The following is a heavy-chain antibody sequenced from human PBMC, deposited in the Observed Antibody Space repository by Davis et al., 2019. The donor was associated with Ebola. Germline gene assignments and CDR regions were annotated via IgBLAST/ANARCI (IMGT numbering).Heavy chain of an antibody. CDR2: IYYNGNT. CDR1: GGSVSSYF. CDR3: ARGCYDFWSGYYKYNWFDP. J-gene: IGHJ5*02. V-gene: IGHV4-59*02. Sequence: MPSETLSLTCSVSGGSVSSYFWTWIRQPPGKGLEWIGYIYYNGNTNYNPSLKSRVTISVDTSKNQFSLKLNSVTAADTAVYYCARGCYDFWSGYYKYNWFDPWGQGTLVTVSS. D-gene: IGHD3-3*01.